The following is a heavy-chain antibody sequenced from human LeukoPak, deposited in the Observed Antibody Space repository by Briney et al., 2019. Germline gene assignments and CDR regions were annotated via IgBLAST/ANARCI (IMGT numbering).Heavy chain of an antibody. Sequence: SETLSLTCTVSGGSISSRSYYWGWIRQPPGKGLEWIGKISDSGNTYYSPSLRSRVTISIDMSKNQFSLKLSSVTAADTAVYYCARPPTTYYYDSSGYYSPDAFDIWGQGTMVTVSS. J-gene: IGHJ3*02. CDR2: ISDSGNT. V-gene: IGHV4-39*01. CDR1: GGSISSRSYY. D-gene: IGHD3-22*01. CDR3: ARPPTTYYYDSSGYYSPDAFDI.